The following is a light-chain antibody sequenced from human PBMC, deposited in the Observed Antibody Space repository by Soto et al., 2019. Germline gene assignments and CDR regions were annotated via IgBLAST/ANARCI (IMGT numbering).Light chain of an antibody. CDR2: GAS. CDR3: QQYGSSPRYT. CDR1: QSVSSRY. V-gene: IGKV3-20*01. Sequence: EIVLTQSPGTLSLSPGERATLSCRPSQSVSSRYLAWYQQKPGQAPRLLIYGASSRATGIPDRFSGSGSGTDFTLTISRLEPEDFAVYYCQQYGSSPRYTFGQGTKLEIK. J-gene: IGKJ2*01.